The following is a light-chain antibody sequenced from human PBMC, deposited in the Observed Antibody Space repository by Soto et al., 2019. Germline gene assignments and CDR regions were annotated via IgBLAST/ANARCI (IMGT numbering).Light chain of an antibody. CDR1: SSDVGGYNY. J-gene: IGLJ1*01. CDR3: SSYTSSVSYV. V-gene: IGLV2-14*01. Sequence: QSALTQPASVSGSPGQSITISCTGTSSDVGGYNYVSWYQQYPGKAPKFIIYEVSNRPSGVSNRFSGSKSGNTASLTISGLQAEDEADYYCSSYTSSVSYVFGTGTQLTVL. CDR2: EVS.